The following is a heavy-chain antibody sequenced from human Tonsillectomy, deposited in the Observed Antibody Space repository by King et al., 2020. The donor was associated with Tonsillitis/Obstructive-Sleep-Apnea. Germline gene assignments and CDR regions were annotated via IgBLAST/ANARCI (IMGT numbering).Heavy chain of an antibody. CDR1: GFTFSSYA. Sequence: VQLVESGGGVVQPGRSLRLSCAASGFTFSSYAMHWVRQAPGKGLEWVAVISYDGSNKYYADSVKGRFTISRDNSKNTLYLQMNSLRAEDTAVYYCARAPEESSSYTYYYYYMDVWGKGTTVTVSS. J-gene: IGHJ6*03. V-gene: IGHV3-30*04. D-gene: IGHD6-6*01. CDR3: ARAPEESSSYTYYYYYMDV. CDR2: ISYDGSNK.